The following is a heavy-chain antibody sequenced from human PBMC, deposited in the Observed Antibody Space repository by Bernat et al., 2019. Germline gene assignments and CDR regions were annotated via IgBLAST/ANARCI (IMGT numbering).Heavy chain of an antibody. Sequence: EVQLVQSGAEVKKPGESLRISCKGSGYSFTSYWISWVRQMPGKGLEWMGRIDPSDSYTNYSPSFQGHVTIPADKSISTAYLQWSSLKASDTAMYYCAGAYCGGDCFPAVLDAFDIWGQGTMVTVSS. J-gene: IGHJ3*02. CDR2: IDPSDSYT. CDR3: AGAYCGGDCFPAVLDAFDI. D-gene: IGHD2-21*02. CDR1: GYSFTSYW. V-gene: IGHV5-10-1*03.